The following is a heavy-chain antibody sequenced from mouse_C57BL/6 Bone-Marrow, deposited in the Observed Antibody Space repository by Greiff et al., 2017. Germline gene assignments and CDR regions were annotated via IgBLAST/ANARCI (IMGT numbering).Heavy chain of an antibody. Sequence: QVQLKESGAELARPGASVKLSCKASGYTFTSYGISWVKQRPGQGLEWIGEIFPRSGNTNYNEKFKGKATLTADKSSRTASLQLRTLTSEDSAVYVCERQLRLRTYYYAMDYWGQGTSVTVSA. J-gene: IGHJ4*01. V-gene: IGHV1-81*01. CDR3: ERQLRLRTYYYAMDY. D-gene: IGHD3-2*02. CDR2: IFPRSGNT. CDR1: GYTFTSYG.